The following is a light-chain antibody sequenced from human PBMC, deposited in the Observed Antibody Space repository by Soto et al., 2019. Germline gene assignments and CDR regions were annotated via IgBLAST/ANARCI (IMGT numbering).Light chain of an antibody. V-gene: IGLV1-44*01. CDR3: GAWDDSLNGYV. CDR2: SNI. J-gene: IGLJ1*01. Sequence: VLSQPPSASGTPGQRVTISCSGSSSNIGRNIVNWYQQLPGTAPKLLIYSNIHRPSGVPDRFSGSKSGASASLAISGLQSEDEADYYCGAWDDSLNGYVFGTGTKVTV. CDR1: SSNIGRNI.